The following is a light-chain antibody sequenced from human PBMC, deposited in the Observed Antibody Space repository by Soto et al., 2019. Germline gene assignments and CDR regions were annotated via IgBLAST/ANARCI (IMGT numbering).Light chain of an antibody. J-gene: IGKJ5*01. V-gene: IGKV3-20*01. CDR3: QQHGDSPIT. Sequence: EIVMTHSPATLSVSPGERATPSCRATQSVFSSIAWYQQRPGQAPRLLIYGSATRATGIPDRFSGSGSGTDFSLTISRLEPEDFAVYYCQQHGDSPITFGQGTRLEI. CDR1: QSVFSS. CDR2: GSA.